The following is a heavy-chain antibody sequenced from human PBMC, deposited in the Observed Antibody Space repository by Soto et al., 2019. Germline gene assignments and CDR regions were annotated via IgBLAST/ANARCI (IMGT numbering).Heavy chain of an antibody. J-gene: IGHJ6*02. V-gene: IGHV4-31*03. Sequence: QVQLQESGPGLVKPSQTLSLTCTVSGGSISSGGYYWSWIRQHPGKGLEWIGYIYYSGSTYYNPSLKSRVTISVDTSKTQFSLKLSSVTAADTAVYYCARDRTYYYDSSGYSYYYYGMDVWGQGTTVTVSS. CDR2: IYYSGST. CDR1: GGSISSGGYY. CDR3: ARDRTYYYDSSGYSYYYYGMDV. D-gene: IGHD3-22*01.